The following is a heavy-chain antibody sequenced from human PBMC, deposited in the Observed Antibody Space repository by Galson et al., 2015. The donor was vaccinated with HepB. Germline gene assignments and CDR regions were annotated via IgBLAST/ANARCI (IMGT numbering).Heavy chain of an antibody. D-gene: IGHD6-19*01. V-gene: IGHV2-70*11. CDR3: ARAQYSSGWHDAFEI. CDR1: GFSLSTSGMC. CDR2: IDWDDDK. Sequence: PSLVKPTQTLTLPCTFSGFSLSTSGMCVSWLRQPPGKALEWLARIDWDDDKYYSTSLKTRLTISKDTSKNQVVLTMTNMDPVDTATYYCARAQYSSGWHDAFEIWGQGTMVTVSS. J-gene: IGHJ3*02.